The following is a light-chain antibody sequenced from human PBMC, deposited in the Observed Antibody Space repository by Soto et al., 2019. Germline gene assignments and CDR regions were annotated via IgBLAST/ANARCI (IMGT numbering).Light chain of an antibody. CDR1: QSFNSIY. J-gene: IGKJ4*01. CDR3: QQFSSYPLT. V-gene: IGKV3-20*01. CDR2: GAS. Sequence: EIVLTQSPGTLSLSPGERATLSCRASQSFNSIYLALYQQKPGQAPRLLIYGASGRATGIPDRFSGGGSGTDFTLTISRLEPEDFAVYYCQQFSSYPLTFGGGTKVDI.